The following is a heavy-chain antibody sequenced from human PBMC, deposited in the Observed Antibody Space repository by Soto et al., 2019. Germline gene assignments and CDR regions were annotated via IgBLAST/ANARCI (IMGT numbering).Heavy chain of an antibody. J-gene: IGHJ4*02. CDR1: GGSISSGGYF. CDR2: FHHSGST. CDR3: ARSGHYDSSGYYYDY. V-gene: IGHV4-31*03. D-gene: IGHD3-22*01. Sequence: SETLSLTCTVSGGSISSGGYFWNWIRQHPGKGLEWIAYFHHSGSTYYNPSLKSRLSISVDKPKNQISLKLNSVTAADTAVYYCARSGHYDSSGYYYDYWGQGTLVTVSS.